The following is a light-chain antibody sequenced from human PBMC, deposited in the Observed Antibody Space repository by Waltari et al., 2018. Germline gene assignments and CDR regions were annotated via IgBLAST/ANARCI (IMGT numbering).Light chain of an antibody. CDR2: GAS. Sequence: ENVLTQSPGTLSLSPGERATLSCRASPSVTSSSLAWYQQKPGQAPRLLISGASSRATGIPDRFSGSGSGTDFTLTISRLEPEDFAVYYCQQYGSLPHTFGQGTNLEIK. J-gene: IGKJ2*01. V-gene: IGKV3-20*01. CDR3: QQYGSLPHT. CDR1: PSVTSSS.